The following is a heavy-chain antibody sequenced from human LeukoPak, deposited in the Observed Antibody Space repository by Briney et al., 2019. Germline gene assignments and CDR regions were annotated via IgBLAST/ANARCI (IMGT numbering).Heavy chain of an antibody. CDR1: GFTFDDHV. J-gene: IGHJ1*01. V-gene: IGHV3-9*01. Sequence: PGGSLRLSCEGSGFTFDDHVMHWVRQVPGKGLEWVCGISWSSASIGYAASVKGRFTVSRDNAKNFVYLQMNGLRPEDTALYYCVKDDSSGSYFQHWGQGSLVSVSS. D-gene: IGHD3-22*01. CDR3: VKDDSSGSYFQH. CDR2: ISWSSASI.